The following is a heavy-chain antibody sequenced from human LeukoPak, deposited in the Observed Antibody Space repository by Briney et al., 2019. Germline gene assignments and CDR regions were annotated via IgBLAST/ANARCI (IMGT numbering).Heavy chain of an antibody. CDR3: AAYAPYQLLFGGGEFDP. Sequence: ASVKVSCKASGFTFTSSAVQWVRQARGQRLEWMGWIVVGSGNTNYAQKFQERVTITRDMSTSTAYMELSSLRSEDTAVYYCAAYAPYQLLFGGGEFDPWAREPWSPSPQ. J-gene: IGHJ5*02. CDR1: GFTFTSSA. D-gene: IGHD2-2*01. V-gene: IGHV1-58*01. CDR2: IVVGSGNT.